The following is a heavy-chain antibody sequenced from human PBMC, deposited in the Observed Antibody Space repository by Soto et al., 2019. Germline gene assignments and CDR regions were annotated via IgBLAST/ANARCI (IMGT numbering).Heavy chain of an antibody. CDR2: ISSSSSYI. CDR3: ARDLAVAGPSSYGMDV. Sequence: AGGSLRLSCAASGFTFSSYSMNWVRQAPGKGLEWVSSISSSSSYIYYADSVKGRFTISRDNAKNSLYLQMNSLRAEDTAVYYCARDLAVAGPSSYGMDVWGQGTTVTVSS. V-gene: IGHV3-21*01. D-gene: IGHD6-19*01. J-gene: IGHJ6*02. CDR1: GFTFSSYS.